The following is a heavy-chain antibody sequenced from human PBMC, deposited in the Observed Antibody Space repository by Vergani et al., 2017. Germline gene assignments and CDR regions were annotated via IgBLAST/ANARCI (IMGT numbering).Heavy chain of an antibody. D-gene: IGHD2-2*01. CDR3: ARGKGSTSCYGY. CDR1: GGSFSGYY. CDR2: INHSGST. V-gene: IGHV4-34*01. J-gene: IGHJ4*02. Sequence: QVQLQQWGAGLLKPSETLSLTCAVYGGSFSGYYWSWIRQPPGKGLEWIGEINHSGSTNYNPSLKSRDTISVDTSKNQFSLKLSSVTAADTAVYYCARGKGSTSCYGYWGQGTLVTVSS.